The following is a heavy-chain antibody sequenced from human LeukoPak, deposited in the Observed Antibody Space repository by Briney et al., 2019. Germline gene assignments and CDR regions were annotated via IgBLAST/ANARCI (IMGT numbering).Heavy chain of an antibody. Sequence: SETLSLTCTVSGGSLSSGRYYWSWVRQPAGKGLGWIGRIYTSGSTNYNPSLKSRVTISVDTSKDQFSLELYSGAAADTAVDYCARVSSSSASGAWFDPWGQGTLVTVSS. CDR3: ARVSSSSASGAWFDP. CDR1: GGSLSSGRYY. V-gene: IGHV4-61*02. D-gene: IGHD6-6*01. CDR2: IYTSGST. J-gene: IGHJ5*02.